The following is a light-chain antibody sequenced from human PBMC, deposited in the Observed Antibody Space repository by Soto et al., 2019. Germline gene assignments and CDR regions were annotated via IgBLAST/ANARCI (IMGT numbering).Light chain of an antibody. CDR1: QSVSSN. CDR2: GAF. CDR3: QQYNSYWK. V-gene: IGKV3-15*01. Sequence: EIVITQSPVTLSVSPGERAPLSCRASQSVSSNLAWYQQKPGQAPSLLIYGAFTRATGIPARFSGTGSGTEFTLTISSLQPDDFATYYCQQYNSYWKFGQGTKVDIK. J-gene: IGKJ1*01.